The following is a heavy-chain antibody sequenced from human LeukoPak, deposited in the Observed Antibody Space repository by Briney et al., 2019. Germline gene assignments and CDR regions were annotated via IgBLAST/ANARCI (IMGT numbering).Heavy chain of an antibody. CDR1: EFTLSNYG. CDR3: AKEMASRRPFDC. CDR2: IRHGGTT. V-gene: IGHV3-23*01. J-gene: IGHJ4*02. D-gene: IGHD5-24*01. Sequence: PGGSLRLSCAASEFTLSNYGMAWVRQAPGKGADGVSAIRHGGTTYYTDPVSGRFTISRDKCKTTLYLQMNSLRGEDTAVYYCAKEMASRRPFDCWGQGTLVTVSS.